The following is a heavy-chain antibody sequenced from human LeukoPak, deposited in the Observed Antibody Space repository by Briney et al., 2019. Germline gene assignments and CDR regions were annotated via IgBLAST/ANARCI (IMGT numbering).Heavy chain of an antibody. D-gene: IGHD3-10*01. CDR2: IIPIFGTA. Sequence: GASVKVSCKASGGTFSSYAISWVRQAPGQGLEWMGGIIPIFGTANYAQKFQGRVTITADKSTSTAYMELSSLRSEDTAVYYCARAGSGWFGESDGAFDIWGQGTMVTVSS. V-gene: IGHV1-69*06. J-gene: IGHJ3*02. CDR3: ARAGSGWFGESDGAFDI. CDR1: GGTFSSYA.